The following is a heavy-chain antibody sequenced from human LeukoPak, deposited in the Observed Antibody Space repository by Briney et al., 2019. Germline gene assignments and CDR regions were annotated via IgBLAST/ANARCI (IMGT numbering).Heavy chain of an antibody. CDR1: GSTFSDYY. CDR2: ISSSGSTI. CDR3: ARGAYKPFDY. Sequence: GGSLRLSCAASGSTFSDYYMSWIRQAPGKGLEWVSYISSSGSTIYYADSVKGRFTISRDNAKNSLYLQINTLRAEDTAVFYCARGAYKPFDYWGQGTLVTVSS. V-gene: IGHV3-11*04. J-gene: IGHJ4*02. D-gene: IGHD5-24*01.